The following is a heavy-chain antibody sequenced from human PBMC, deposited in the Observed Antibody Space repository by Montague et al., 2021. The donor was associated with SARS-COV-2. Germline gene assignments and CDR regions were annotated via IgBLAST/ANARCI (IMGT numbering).Heavy chain of an antibody. CDR1: GFSLSTSGMC. J-gene: IGHJ4*02. D-gene: IGHD4-23*01. Sequence: VKPTQTLTLTCTFSGFSLSTSGMCVGWIRQPPGKALEWLARIDWDDDKYYSTSLKTRLTISKDTSKNQVVLTMTNMDPVDTATYYCARTYYGGRPFDYGGQGTLVTVSS. V-gene: IGHV2-70*11. CDR2: IDWDDDK. CDR3: ARTYYGGRPFDY.